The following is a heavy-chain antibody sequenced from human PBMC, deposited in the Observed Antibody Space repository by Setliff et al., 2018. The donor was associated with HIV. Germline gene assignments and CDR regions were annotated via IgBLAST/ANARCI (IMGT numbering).Heavy chain of an antibody. V-gene: IGHV3-23*01. CDR3: AKGFRPVDTALVSGPTY. CDR1: GFTFSSYA. CDR2: ITSGGST. D-gene: IGHD5-18*01. Sequence: LRLSCAASGFTFSSYAMSWVRQTPEKGLEWVSIITSGGSTYYADSAKGRFIISRDNSQNTLYLQMNSLRADDTAIYYCAKGFRPVDTALVSGPTYWGQGTLVTVPQ. J-gene: IGHJ4*02.